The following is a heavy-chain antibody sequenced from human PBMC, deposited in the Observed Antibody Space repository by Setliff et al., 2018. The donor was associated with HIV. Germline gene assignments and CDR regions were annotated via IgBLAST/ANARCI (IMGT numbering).Heavy chain of an antibody. CDR2: IYYSGST. CDR3: ARRFGEVYDWIDP. D-gene: IGHD3-10*01. V-gene: IGHV4-31*03. CDR1: GDSINSGNYY. Sequence: PSETLSLTCTVSGDSINSGNYYWSWIRQHPGKGLEWIGYIYYSGSTYYSPSLKSRVTISEDTSKNQFSLKMRSVTAADTAVYYCARRFGEVYDWIDPWGQGTLVTVSS. J-gene: IGHJ5*02.